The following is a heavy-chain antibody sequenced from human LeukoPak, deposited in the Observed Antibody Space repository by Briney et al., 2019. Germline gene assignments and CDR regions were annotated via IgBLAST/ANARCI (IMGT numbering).Heavy chain of an antibody. CDR1: GYTFTSYD. Sequence: ASVKVSCKASGYTFTSYDINWVRQATGQGLEWMGWMKRNSGNRGYAQKFQGRVTMTRKTSTSTAYMELSSLRSEDTAVYYCARGNRAVVIGYYYYYMDVWGKGTTVTVSS. CDR3: ARGNRAVVIGYYYYYMDV. V-gene: IGHV1-8*01. CDR2: MKRNSGNR. J-gene: IGHJ6*03. D-gene: IGHD4-23*01.